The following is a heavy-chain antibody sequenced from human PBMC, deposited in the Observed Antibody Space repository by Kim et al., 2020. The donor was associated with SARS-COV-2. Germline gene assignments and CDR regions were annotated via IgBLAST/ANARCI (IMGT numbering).Heavy chain of an antibody. D-gene: IGHD1-1*01. CDR1: GASITNTNFY. Sequence: SETLSLTCTVSGASITNTNFYGGWIRQPPGKGLEWIGGVYFSGGTYYNPSLTGRVTISVDTSKNQVSLKLNSVTAADAAVYYCARHRERGSFSAGAFDIWGQGTMVTVSS. CDR3: ARHRERGSFSAGAFDI. CDR2: VYFSGGT. J-gene: IGHJ3*02. V-gene: IGHV4-39*01.